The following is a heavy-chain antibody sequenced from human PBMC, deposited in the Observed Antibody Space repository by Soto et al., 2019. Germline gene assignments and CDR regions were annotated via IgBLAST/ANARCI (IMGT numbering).Heavy chain of an antibody. V-gene: IGHV3-33*01. CDR3: ARVKRGIAAAHLNYYYGMDV. CDR2: IWYDGSNK. D-gene: IGHD6-13*01. J-gene: IGHJ6*02. CDR1: GFTFSSYG. Sequence: HPGGSLRLSCAASGFTFSSYGMHWVRQAPGKGLEWVAVIWYDGSNKYYADSVKGRFTISRDNSKNTLYLQMNSLRAEDTAVYYCARVKRGIAAAHLNYYYGMDVWGQGTTVTVSS.